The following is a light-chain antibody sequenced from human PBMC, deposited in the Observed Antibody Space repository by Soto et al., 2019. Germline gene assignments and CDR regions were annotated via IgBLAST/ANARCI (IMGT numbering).Light chain of an antibody. CDR2: SAS. J-gene: IGKJ4*02. CDR1: QALSNY. Sequence: DIQLTQSLSFLSASVGDRVTITCRASQALSNYLAWYQQKPGKAPDLLIYSASTLQSGVPSRFSGSGSETEFTLTIRALQPEDFATYYCQQLSRYPLTFGGGTKVDIK. CDR3: QQLSRYPLT. V-gene: IGKV1-9*01.